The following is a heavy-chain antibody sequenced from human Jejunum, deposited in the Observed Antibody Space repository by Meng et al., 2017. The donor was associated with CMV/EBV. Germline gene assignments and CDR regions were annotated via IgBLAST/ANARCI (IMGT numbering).Heavy chain of an antibody. D-gene: IGHD3-22*01. CDR3: ARDRSSGYFYVH. CDR1: GYTFAAYY. V-gene: IGHV1-2*06. CDR2: INPNMGGT. J-gene: IGHJ1*01. Sequence: ETSGYTFAAYYIHWVRQAPGRGLEWMGRINPNMGGTSYAQKYQGRVTMTRDMSTSTVYMELTSLTPDDTAVYFCARDRSSGYFYVHWGQGTLVTVSS.